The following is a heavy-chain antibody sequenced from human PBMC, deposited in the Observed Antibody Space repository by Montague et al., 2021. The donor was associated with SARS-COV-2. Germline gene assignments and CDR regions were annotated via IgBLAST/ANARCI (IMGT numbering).Heavy chain of an antibody. CDR3: ARGSMVRGGKVYYGVDV. CDR2: IYHSGST. CDR1: GGSISSGGYS. V-gene: IGHV4-30-2*01. J-gene: IGHJ6*02. D-gene: IGHD3-10*01. Sequence: TLSLTCAVSGGSISSGGYSWNWIRQPPGKGLEWIGYIYHSGSTYYNPSLKSRVIISLDSSKNQFSPNLTSVTAADTAVYYCARGSMVRGGKVYYGVDVWGQGTTVTVSS.